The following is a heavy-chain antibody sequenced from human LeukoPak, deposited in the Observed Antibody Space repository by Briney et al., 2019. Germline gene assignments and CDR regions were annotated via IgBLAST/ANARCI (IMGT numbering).Heavy chain of an antibody. J-gene: IGHJ6*02. CDR2: ISSSSSYI. CDR3: ARDWGYYYYYGMDV. CDR1: GFTFSSYS. D-gene: IGHD3-16*01. Sequence: GGSRRLSCAASGFTFSSYSMNWVRQAPGKGLEWVSSISSSSSYIYYADSVKGRFTISRGNAKNSLYLQMNSLRAEDTAVYYCARDWGYYYYYGMDVWGQGTTVTVSS. V-gene: IGHV3-21*01.